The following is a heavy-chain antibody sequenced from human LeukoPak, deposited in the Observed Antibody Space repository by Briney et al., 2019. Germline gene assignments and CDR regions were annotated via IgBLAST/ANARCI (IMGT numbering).Heavy chain of an antibody. J-gene: IGHJ4*02. CDR1: GGSISSSSYY. CDR2: IYYSGST. CDR3: ARSCETVTTTPDEYYFDY. D-gene: IGHD4-17*01. Sequence: PSETLSLTCTVSGGSISSSSYYWGWIRQPPGKGLEWIGSIYYSGSTYYNPSLKSRVTISVDTSKNQFSLKLSSVTAADTAVYYCARSCETVTTTPDEYYFDYWGQGTLVTVSS. V-gene: IGHV4-39*07.